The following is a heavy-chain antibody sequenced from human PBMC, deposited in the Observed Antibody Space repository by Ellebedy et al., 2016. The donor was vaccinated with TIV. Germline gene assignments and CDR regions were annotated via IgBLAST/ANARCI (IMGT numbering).Heavy chain of an antibody. CDR2: ISGSGGST. V-gene: IGHV3-23*01. CDR3: AISAYYDSSGYYYPFDY. D-gene: IGHD3-22*01. CDR1: GFTFSSYA. J-gene: IGHJ4*02. Sequence: GESLKISCEASGFTFSSYAMSWVRQAPGKGLEWVSGISGSGGSTYYADSVQGRFTISRDNSKNTLYLQMNSLRAEDTALYYCAISAYYDSSGYYYPFDYWGQGTLVTVSS.